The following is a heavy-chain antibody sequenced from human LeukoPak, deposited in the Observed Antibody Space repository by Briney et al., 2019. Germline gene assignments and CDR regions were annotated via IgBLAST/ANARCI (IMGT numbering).Heavy chain of an antibody. Sequence: GGSLRLSCAASGFTFSNYWMHWVRQAPGKGLVWVSRINGDGSSTTYADSVKGRFTISRDNAKNTLYLQMNSLRAEDTAVYYCARHVQAGPGYWGQGSLVTVSS. V-gene: IGHV3-74*01. CDR2: INGDGSST. J-gene: IGHJ4*02. CDR3: ARHVQAGPGY. D-gene: IGHD6-19*01. CDR1: GFTFSNYW.